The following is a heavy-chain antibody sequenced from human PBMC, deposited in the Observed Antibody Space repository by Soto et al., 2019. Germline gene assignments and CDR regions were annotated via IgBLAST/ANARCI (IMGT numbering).Heavy chain of an antibody. CDR2: KSRTDGGTT. Sequence: EVQLVESGGGLVRPGGSLRLSCAASGFIFSHAWMSWVRQAPGKGLEWVGHKSRTDGGTTDYAAPVKGRFTLSRDDSKNTLYLQMNCLKNEDTAVYYCKTGGDWGQETLVTVSS. J-gene: IGHJ4*02. D-gene: IGHD2-8*02. CDR1: GFIFSHAW. V-gene: IGHV3-15*01. CDR3: KTGGD.